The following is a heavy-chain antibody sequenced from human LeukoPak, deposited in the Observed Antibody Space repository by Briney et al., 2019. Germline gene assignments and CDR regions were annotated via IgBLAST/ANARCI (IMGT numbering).Heavy chain of an antibody. CDR1: GYSISSGYY. CDR3: ARRRRIGAVGTDAFDI. V-gene: IGHV4-38-2*02. D-gene: IGHD6-13*01. Sequence: SETLSLTCTVSGYSISSGYYWGWIRQPPGKGLEWIGSIYHSGSTYYNPSLKSRVTISVDTSKNQFSLKLSSVTAADTAVYYCARRRRIGAVGTDAFDIWGQGTKVTVSS. CDR2: IYHSGST. J-gene: IGHJ3*02.